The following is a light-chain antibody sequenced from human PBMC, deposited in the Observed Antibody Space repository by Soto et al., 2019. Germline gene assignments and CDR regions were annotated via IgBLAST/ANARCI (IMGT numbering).Light chain of an antibody. J-gene: IGLJ1*01. CDR2: GNS. CDR3: QYYDSSLSGYV. CDR1: SSNIGAGYD. V-gene: IGLV1-40*01. Sequence: QSVLTQPPSVSGAPGQRVTISCTGSSSNIGAGYDVHWYQHLPGTAPKLLIYGNSNRPSGVPDRFSGSKSGPSASLAITGLQAVDEADYYCQYYDSSLSGYVFGTGTKVTVL.